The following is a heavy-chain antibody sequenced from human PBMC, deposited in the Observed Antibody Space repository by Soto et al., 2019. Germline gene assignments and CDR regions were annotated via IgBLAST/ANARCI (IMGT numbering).Heavy chain of an antibody. Sequence: GGSLRLSCAASGFTFSSYDMHWVRQATGKGLEWVSAIGTAGDTYYPGSVKGRFTISRENAKNSLYLQMNSLRAGDTAVYYCARVIPGIAAAGYWYFDLWGRGTLVTVSS. CDR1: GFTFSSYD. CDR2: IGTAGDT. CDR3: ARVIPGIAAAGYWYFDL. V-gene: IGHV3-13*01. D-gene: IGHD6-13*01. J-gene: IGHJ2*01.